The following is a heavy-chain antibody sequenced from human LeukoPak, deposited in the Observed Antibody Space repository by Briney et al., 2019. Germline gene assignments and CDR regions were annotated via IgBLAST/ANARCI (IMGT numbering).Heavy chain of an antibody. V-gene: IGHV3-7*01. CDR2: IKQDGSEK. CDR1: GFTFSSYW. Sequence: GVSLRLSCAASGFTFSSYWMSWVRQAPGKGLEWVANIKQDGSEKYYVDSVKGRFTISRDNAKNSLYLQMNSLRAEDTAVYYCARVGIRGSGGYDHWGQGTLVTVSS. D-gene: IGHD3-10*01. J-gene: IGHJ4*02. CDR3: ARVGIRGSGGYDH.